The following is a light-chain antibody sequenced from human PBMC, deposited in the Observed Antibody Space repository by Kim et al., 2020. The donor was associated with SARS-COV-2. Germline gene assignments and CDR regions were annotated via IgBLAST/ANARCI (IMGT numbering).Light chain of an antibody. V-gene: IGLV2-14*03. J-gene: IGLJ1*01. CDR1: SSDVGTYNY. Sequence: GQSITISCTGTSSDVGTYNYFSWYQQYPGKAPKLMIYDVNKRPSGVSNRFSGSKSGNTASLTISGLQAEDEADYYCSSYATSRSYVFGTGTKVTVL. CDR2: DVN. CDR3: SSYATSRSYV.